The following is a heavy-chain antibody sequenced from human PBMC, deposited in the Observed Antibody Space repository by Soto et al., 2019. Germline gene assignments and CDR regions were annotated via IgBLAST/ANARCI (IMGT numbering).Heavy chain of an antibody. Sequence: EVQLLESGGGLVQPGGSLRVSCAASGFTCSNYVMSWVRRAPGKGLEWVSAIGGTSGSTYYADSVMGRFTISRDNSKKTLSLQMSSLRAEDTAIYYCSKSRGDEYFDFWGRGTLVTVS. CDR2: IGGTSGST. CDR3: SKSRGDEYFDF. V-gene: IGHV3-23*01. D-gene: IGHD7-27*01. J-gene: IGHJ2*01. CDR1: GFTCSNYV.